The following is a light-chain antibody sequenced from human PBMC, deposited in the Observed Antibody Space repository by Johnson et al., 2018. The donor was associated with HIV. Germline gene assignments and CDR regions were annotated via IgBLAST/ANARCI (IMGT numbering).Light chain of an antibody. CDR2: DNN. J-gene: IGLJ1*01. Sequence: QSVLTQPPSVSAAPGQKVTISCSGSSSNIGNNYVSWYQQLPGTAPKLLIYDNNKRPSGIPDRFSGSKSGTSATLGITGLQTGDEADYYCGTWDSSLIANYVFGTGNKVHVL. CDR1: SSNIGNNY. CDR3: GTWDSSLIANYV. V-gene: IGLV1-51*01.